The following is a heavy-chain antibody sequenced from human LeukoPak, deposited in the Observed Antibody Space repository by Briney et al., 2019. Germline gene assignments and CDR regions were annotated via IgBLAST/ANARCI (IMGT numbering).Heavy chain of an antibody. J-gene: IGHJ4*02. D-gene: IGHD3-10*01. CDR2: ISSSGSTI. Sequence: GGSLRLSCAASGFTFSDYYMSWIRQAPGKGLEWVSYISSSGSTIYYADSVKGRFTISSDNAKNSLYPQMNSLRAEDTAVYYCARDPNYYGSGSYYPPYYFDYWGQGTLVTVSS. V-gene: IGHV3-11*01. CDR3: ARDPNYYGSGSYYPPYYFDY. CDR1: GFTFSDYY.